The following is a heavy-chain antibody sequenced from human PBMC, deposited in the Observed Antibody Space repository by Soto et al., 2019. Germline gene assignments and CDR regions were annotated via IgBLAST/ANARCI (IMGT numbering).Heavy chain of an antibody. Sequence: GGSLRLSCAASGFTFSSYAMYWVRQAPGKGLEWVAIISYDGSNKYCADSVKGRFTISRDNSKNTLYLQMNSLRAEDTALYYCARGEGGRRSDGYYYGMDVRGQGTTVTVSS. D-gene: IGHD1-26*01. CDR1: GFTFSSYA. J-gene: IGHJ6*02. CDR3: ARGEGGRRSDGYYYGMDV. V-gene: IGHV3-30-3*01. CDR2: ISYDGSNK.